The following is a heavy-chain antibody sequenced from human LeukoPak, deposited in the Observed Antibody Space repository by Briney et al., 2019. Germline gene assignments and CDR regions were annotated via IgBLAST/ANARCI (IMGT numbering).Heavy chain of an antibody. Sequence: GASVKVSCKASGYTFTVYYMHWVRQAPGQGLEWMGRINPNSGGTDYAQKFQGRVTMTRDTSISAAYMELSRLRSDDTAVYYCAREVQLDHDAFDIWGQGTMVTVSS. V-gene: IGHV1-2*06. CDR2: INPNSGGT. J-gene: IGHJ3*02. D-gene: IGHD1-1*01. CDR3: AREVQLDHDAFDI. CDR1: GYTFTVYY.